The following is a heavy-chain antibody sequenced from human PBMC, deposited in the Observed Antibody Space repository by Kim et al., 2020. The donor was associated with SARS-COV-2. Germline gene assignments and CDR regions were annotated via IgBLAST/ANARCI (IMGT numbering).Heavy chain of an antibody. J-gene: IGHJ4*02. D-gene: IGHD4-17*01. V-gene: IGHV3-53*01. CDR2: GST. Sequence: GSTYYADSVKGRFTSSRDNAKNTQYLQMNSRRAEDTAVYYCARYGGNSGYWGQGTLVTVSS. CDR3: ARYGGNSGY.